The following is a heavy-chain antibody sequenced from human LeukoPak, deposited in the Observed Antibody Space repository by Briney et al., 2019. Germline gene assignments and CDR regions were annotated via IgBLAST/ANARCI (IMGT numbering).Heavy chain of an antibody. CDR2: IYSGGST. D-gene: IGHD4-17*01. Sequence: HTGGSLRLSCAASGFTVSSNYMSWVRQAPGKGLEWVSVIYSGGSTYYADSVKGRFTISRDNSKNTLYLQMNSLRAEDTAVYYCARDEGYGDYVADWGQGTLVTVSS. V-gene: IGHV3-66*01. J-gene: IGHJ4*02. CDR1: GFTVSSNY. CDR3: ARDEGYGDYVAD.